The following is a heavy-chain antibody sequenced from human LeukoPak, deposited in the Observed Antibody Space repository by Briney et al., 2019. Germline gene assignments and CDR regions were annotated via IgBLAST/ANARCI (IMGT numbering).Heavy chain of an antibody. CDR2: IYGGGGT. V-gene: IGHV3-53*03. D-gene: IGHD3-10*02. J-gene: IGHJ4*02. CDR1: GLTVSSTY. Sequence: PEGSLRLSCAASGLTVSSTYMNWVRQTPGKGLEWVSVIYGGGGTYYADSVKGRFTISRDDSKNTLFLQMNSLRAEDTAVYYCATETMSAHRTFDYWGQGTLVTVSS. CDR3: ATETMSAHRTFDY.